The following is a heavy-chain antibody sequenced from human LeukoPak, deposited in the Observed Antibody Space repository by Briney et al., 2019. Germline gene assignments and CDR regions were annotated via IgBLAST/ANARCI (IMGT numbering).Heavy chain of an antibody. Sequence: GGSLRLSCAASGFHFSDYVMTWVRQAPGRGLEWVSGVSGSGVSTYYADSVKGRFTIPRDNSKNTLYLQMISLRAEDTAVYYCAKGASSGWLLYWFDPWGQGSLVTVSS. V-gene: IGHV3-23*01. D-gene: IGHD6-19*01. CDR3: AKGASSGWLLYWFDP. J-gene: IGHJ5*02. CDR1: GFHFSDYV. CDR2: VSGSGVST.